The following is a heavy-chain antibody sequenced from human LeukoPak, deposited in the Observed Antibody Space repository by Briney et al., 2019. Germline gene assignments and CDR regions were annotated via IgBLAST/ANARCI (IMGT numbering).Heavy chain of an antibody. V-gene: IGHV4-61*02. D-gene: IGHD2-15*01. Sequence: SETLSLTCTVSGGSISSSSYYWSWIRQPAGKGLEWIGRIYTSGSTNYNPSLKSRVTISVDTSKNQFSLKLSSVTAADTAVYYCASDRIEVDAFDIWGQGTMVTVSS. CDR1: GGSISSSSYY. J-gene: IGHJ3*02. CDR2: IYTSGST. CDR3: ASDRIEVDAFDI.